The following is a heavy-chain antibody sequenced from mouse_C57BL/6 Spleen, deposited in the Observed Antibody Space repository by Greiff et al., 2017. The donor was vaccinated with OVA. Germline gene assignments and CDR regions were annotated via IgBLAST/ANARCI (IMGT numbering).Heavy chain of an antibody. D-gene: IGHD1-3*01. V-gene: IGHV5-6*01. CDR1: GFTFSSYG. J-gene: IGHJ3*01. CDR2: ISSGGSYT. CDR3: ARHGAHPWFAY. Sequence: EVKLMESGGDLVKPGGSLKLSCAASGFTFSSYGMSWVRQTPDKRLEWVATISSGGSYTYYPDSVKGRFTISRDNAKNTLYLQMSSLKSEDTAMYYCARHGAHPWFAYWGQGTLVTVSA.